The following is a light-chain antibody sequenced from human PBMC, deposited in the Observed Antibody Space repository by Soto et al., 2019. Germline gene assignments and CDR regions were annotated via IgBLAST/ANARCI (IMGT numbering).Light chain of an antibody. CDR3: QHSFNTPLT. Sequence: TQSPGTLSLSPGQRATLSCRASQRLSASDIAWYQQKPGKAPKVLIYAASSLQSGVPSRFSGSGSGTDFTLTISSLQPEDFASYFCQHSFNTPLTFGGGTKVDIK. CDR2: AAS. V-gene: IGKV1-39*01. J-gene: IGKJ4*01. CDR1: QRLSASD.